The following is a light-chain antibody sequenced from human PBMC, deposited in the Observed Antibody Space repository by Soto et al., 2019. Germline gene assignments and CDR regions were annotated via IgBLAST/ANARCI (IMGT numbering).Light chain of an antibody. J-gene: IGLJ2*01. CDR2: KDS. CDR1: ALPKHY. CDR3: QSVDISGSYVL. V-gene: IGLV3-25*02. Sequence: SSELTQAPSVSVSPGQTARITCSGDALPKHYAYWYQQRPGQAPVLIMFKDSERPSGIPERFSGSTSGTTVTLTISAVQAEDEADYYCQSVDISGSYVLFGGGTKLTVL.